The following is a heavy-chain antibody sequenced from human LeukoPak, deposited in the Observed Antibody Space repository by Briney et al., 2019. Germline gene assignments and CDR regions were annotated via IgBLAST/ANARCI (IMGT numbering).Heavy chain of an antibody. CDR3: ARYYYDSSGPDY. D-gene: IGHD3-22*01. CDR1: GYTFTGYY. V-gene: IGHV1-2*06. J-gene: IGHJ4*02. CDR2: INPNSGST. Sequence: ASVKVSCKASGYTFTGYYMHWVRQAPGQGLEWMGRINPNSGSTNYAQKFQGRVTMTRDTSISTAYMELSRLRSDDTAVYYCARYYYDSSGPDYWGQGTLVTVSS.